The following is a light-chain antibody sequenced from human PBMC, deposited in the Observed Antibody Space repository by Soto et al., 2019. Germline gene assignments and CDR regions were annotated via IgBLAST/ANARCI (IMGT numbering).Light chain of an antibody. CDR2: ATS. CDR1: QSVGRN. J-gene: IGKJ2*01. CDR3: QQYNNWPYT. Sequence: EIVMTQSPVALSVSPGESAALSCRASQSVGRNFAWYQQRPGQAPRVLIFATSTRATGVPARFSGSGSGTDFTLTISSRQSEDFAVYYCQQYNNWPYTFGQGTRLEIK. V-gene: IGKV3-15*01.